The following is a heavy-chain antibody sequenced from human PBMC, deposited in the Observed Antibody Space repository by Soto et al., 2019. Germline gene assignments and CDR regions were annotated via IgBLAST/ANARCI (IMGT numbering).Heavy chain of an antibody. CDR3: ARTLWFGELLYSWFDP. CDR1: GFTFSSYW. CDR2: IKQDGSEK. Sequence: GGSLRLSCAASGFTFSSYWMSWVRQAPGKGLEWVANIKQDGSEKYYVDSVKGRFTISRDNAKNSLYLQRNSLRAEDTAVYYCARTLWFGELLYSWFDPWGQGTLVTVSS. D-gene: IGHD3-10*01. V-gene: IGHV3-7*01. J-gene: IGHJ5*02.